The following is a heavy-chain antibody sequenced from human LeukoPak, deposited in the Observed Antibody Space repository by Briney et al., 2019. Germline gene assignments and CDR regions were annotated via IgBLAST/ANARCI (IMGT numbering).Heavy chain of an antibody. D-gene: IGHD6-13*01. CDR3: ARDSSWYGENY. Sequence: GGSLRLSCAASGFTFSDYYMSWIRQAPGKGLEWVSYISSGSTIYYADSVKGRFTIPRDNAKNSLYLQMNSLRAEDTAVYYCARDSSWYGENYWGQGTLVTVSS. V-gene: IGHV3-11*01. CDR2: ISSGSTI. J-gene: IGHJ4*02. CDR1: GFTFSDYY.